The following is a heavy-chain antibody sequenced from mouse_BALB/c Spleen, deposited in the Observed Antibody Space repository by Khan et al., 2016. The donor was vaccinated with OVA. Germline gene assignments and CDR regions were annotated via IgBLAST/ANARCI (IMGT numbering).Heavy chain of an antibody. D-gene: IGHD1-2*01. V-gene: IGHV3-2*02. Sequence: EVKLLESGPGLVKPSQSLSLTCTVTGYSITSGYGWNWIRQFPGNKLEWMGYISYSGSTNYNPSLKSRISITRDTSKNQFFLQLNSVTTEDTATYYCAGTARMKYWGQGTTLTVSS. CDR2: ISYSGST. CDR3: AGTARMKY. J-gene: IGHJ2*01. CDR1: GYSITSGYG.